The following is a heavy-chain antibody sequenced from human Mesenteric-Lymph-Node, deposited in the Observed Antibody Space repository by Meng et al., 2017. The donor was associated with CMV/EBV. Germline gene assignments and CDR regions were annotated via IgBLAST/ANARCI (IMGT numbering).Heavy chain of an antibody. CDR3: ARERVVPPVISF. V-gene: IGHV4-39*07. CDR1: GGSISSSSYY. J-gene: IGHJ1*01. CDR2: IYYSGIT. Sequence: SETLSLTCTVSGGSISSSSYYWGWIRQPPGKGLEWIGAIYYSGITYYSPSLTSRVTISVDTSKNQYSLKLSSVTAADTAVYYCARERVVPPVISFWGQGTLVTVSS. D-gene: IGHD2-2*01.